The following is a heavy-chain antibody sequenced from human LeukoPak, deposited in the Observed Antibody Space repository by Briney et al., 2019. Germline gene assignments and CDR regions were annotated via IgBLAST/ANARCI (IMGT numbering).Heavy chain of an antibody. Sequence: ASVKVSCKASGYTFTGYYMHWVRQAPGHGLEWLGWINPNSGGTNYAQKFQGRVTMTRDTSISTAYMELSRLRSDDTAVYYFVRDDAAYDILTGYGFDYWGQGTLVTVSS. D-gene: IGHD3-9*01. CDR3: VRDDAAYDILTGYGFDY. V-gene: IGHV1-2*02. CDR2: INPNSGGT. CDR1: GYTFTGYY. J-gene: IGHJ4*02.